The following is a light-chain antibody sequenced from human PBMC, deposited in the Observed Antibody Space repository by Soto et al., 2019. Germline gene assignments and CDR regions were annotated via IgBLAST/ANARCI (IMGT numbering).Light chain of an antibody. CDR3: QQYNNWPRT. V-gene: IGKV3-15*01. CDR2: GAS. CDR1: QSVSSD. J-gene: IGKJ1*01. Sequence: EIVMTQSPATLSVSPGERATLSCRASQSVSSDLAWYHQKPGQAPRLLIYGASTRAPGLPARFSGSGSGTEFTLTINSLQSEDFAVYYCQQYNNWPRTFGQGTKVDIK.